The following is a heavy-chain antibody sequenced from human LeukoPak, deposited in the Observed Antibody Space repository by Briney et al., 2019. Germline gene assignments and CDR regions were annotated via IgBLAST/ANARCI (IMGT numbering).Heavy chain of an antibody. J-gene: IGHJ4*02. V-gene: IGHV3-30-3*01. CDR2: ISYDGSNK. CDR1: GFTFSSYA. Sequence: GGSLRLSCAASGFTFSSYAMHWVRQAPGKGLEWVAAISYDGSNKYYADSVKGRFTISRDNSKNTLYLQMNSLRAEDTAVYYCARDPDDYVWGSYRYSRRLDYWGQGTLVTVSS. D-gene: IGHD3-16*02. CDR3: ARDPDDYVWGSYRYSRRLDY.